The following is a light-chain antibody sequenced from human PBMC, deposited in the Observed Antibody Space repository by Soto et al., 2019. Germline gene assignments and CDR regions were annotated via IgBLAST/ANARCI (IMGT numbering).Light chain of an antibody. CDR3: QQYGSSPWT. J-gene: IGKJ1*01. CDR1: QTIRSNY. Sequence: ETVLTQSPGTLSLSPGERATLSCRASQTIRSNYLAWYRQTPGQAPRLLIYGASNRATGIADRFSGSGSGTDFTLIIIRLEPEDLALYYCQQYGSSPWTLGQGTKVEIK. V-gene: IGKV3-20*01. CDR2: GAS.